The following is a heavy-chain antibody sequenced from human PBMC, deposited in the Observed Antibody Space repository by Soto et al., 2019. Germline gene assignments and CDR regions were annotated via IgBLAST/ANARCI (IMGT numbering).Heavy chain of an antibody. J-gene: IGHJ4*02. CDR1: GFTFVNYW. Sequence: EVHLAESGGGLVQPGGSLRLSCVASGFTFVNYWMTWVRQAPGKEPERVANINNDGSETYYVDSVKGRFIISRDNTKNSLYLQMNSLRADDTAVFYCTRDRGWQTFDYWGQGTLVTVSS. V-gene: IGHV3-7*03. CDR2: INNDGSET. CDR3: TRDRGWQTFDY. D-gene: IGHD3-10*01.